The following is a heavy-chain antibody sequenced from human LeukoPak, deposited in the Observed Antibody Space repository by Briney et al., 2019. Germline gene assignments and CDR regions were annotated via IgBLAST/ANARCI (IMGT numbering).Heavy chain of an antibody. V-gene: IGHV1-18*01. Sequence: ASVTVSCKASGYTFTSYGISWVRQAPGQGLEWMGWISAYNGNTNYAQKLQGRVTMTTGTSTSTAYMELRSLRSDDTALYYCARDGHRMYYYGGSDYHFDYWGQGTLVTVSS. CDR3: ARDGHRMYYYGGSDYHFDY. CDR2: ISAYNGNT. CDR1: GYTFTSYG. J-gene: IGHJ4*02. D-gene: IGHD3-22*01.